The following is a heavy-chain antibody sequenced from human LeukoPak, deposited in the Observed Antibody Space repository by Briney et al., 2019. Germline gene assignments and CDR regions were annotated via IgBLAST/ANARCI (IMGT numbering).Heavy chain of an antibody. CDR3: AKEGGYSSGWFTG. D-gene: IGHD6-19*01. V-gene: IGHV3-30-3*01. Sequence: GGSLRLSCAASGFTFSSYAMHWVRQAPGKGLEWVAVISYDGSNKYYADSVKGRFTISRDNSKNTLYLQMNSLRAEDTAVYYCAKEGGYSSGWFTGWGQGTLVTVSS. J-gene: IGHJ4*02. CDR1: GFTFSSYA. CDR2: ISYDGSNK.